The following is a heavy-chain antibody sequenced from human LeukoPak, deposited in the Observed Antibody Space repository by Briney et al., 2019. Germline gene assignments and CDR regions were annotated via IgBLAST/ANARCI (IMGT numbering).Heavy chain of an antibody. J-gene: IGHJ4*02. CDR2: IRSKGNSYAA. CDR1: GFSFSASA. Sequence: GGSLRLSCAASGFSFSASAMHWVRQASGKGLEWVGRIRSKGNSYAAEYGASVKGRFTISRDDSKNTAYLQMNSLKTEDTAVYYCARFVYGAAAVETGGHWGQGTLVTVSS. V-gene: IGHV3-73*01. CDR3: ARFVYGAAAVETGGH. D-gene: IGHD6-13*01.